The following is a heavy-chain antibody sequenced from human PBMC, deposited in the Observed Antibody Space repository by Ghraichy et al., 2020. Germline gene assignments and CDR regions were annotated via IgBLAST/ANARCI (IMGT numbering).Heavy chain of an antibody. Sequence: GGSLRLSCAASGFTFSSYAMHWVRQAPGKGLEWVAVISYDGSNKYYADSVKGRFTISRDNSKNTLYLQMNSLRAEDTAVYYCARAGSGMYYYYYYGMDVWGQGTTVTVSS. CDR2: ISYDGSNK. CDR3: ARAGSGMYYYYYYGMDV. CDR1: GFTFSSYA. V-gene: IGHV3-30-3*01. D-gene: IGHD3-10*01. J-gene: IGHJ6*02.